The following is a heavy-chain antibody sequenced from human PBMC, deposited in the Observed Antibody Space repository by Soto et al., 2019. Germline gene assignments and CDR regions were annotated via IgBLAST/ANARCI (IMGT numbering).Heavy chain of an antibody. V-gene: IGHV1-18*01. CDR1: GYTFTNYG. CDR3: ARGVGSGSNYNQYNWLDP. Sequence: ASVKVSCKASGYTFTNYGISWVRQAPGQGLEWMGWINVYNGNTKYAQKVQGRVTMTTDTSTSTAYMELRSLRSDDTAVYYCARGVGSGSNYNQYNWLDPWGQGTLVTVSS. CDR2: INVYNGNT. D-gene: IGHD3-10*01. J-gene: IGHJ5*02.